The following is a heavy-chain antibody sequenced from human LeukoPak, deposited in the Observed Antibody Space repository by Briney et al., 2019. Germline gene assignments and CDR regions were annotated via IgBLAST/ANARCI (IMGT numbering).Heavy chain of an antibody. CDR3: ASWPVGWYGEDS. J-gene: IGHJ4*02. Sequence: GGSLRLSCAASGFTFSRYSMSWVRQAPGKGLEWISAISDDSNYIYYADSVEGRFTISRDNAKNSLYLQMNSLRAEDTAVYYCASWPVGWYGEDSWGQGTLVTVSS. CDR1: GFTFSRYS. D-gene: IGHD6-19*01. CDR2: ISDDSNYI. V-gene: IGHV3-21*01.